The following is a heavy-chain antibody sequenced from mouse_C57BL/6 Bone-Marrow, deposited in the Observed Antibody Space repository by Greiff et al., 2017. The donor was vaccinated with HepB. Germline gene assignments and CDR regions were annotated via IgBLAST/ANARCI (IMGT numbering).Heavy chain of an antibody. J-gene: IGHJ2*01. CDR2: IDPANGNT. V-gene: IGHV14-3*01. CDR1: GFNIKNTY. Sequence: EVQLQQSVAELVRPGASVKLSCTASGFNIKNTYMHWVKQRPEQGLELIGRIDPANGNTKYAPKFQGKATITADTSSNTAYLQRSSLTSEDTAIYYCARPRGSSSYYFDYRGQGTTLTVSS. D-gene: IGHD1-1*01. CDR3: ARPRGSSSYYFDY.